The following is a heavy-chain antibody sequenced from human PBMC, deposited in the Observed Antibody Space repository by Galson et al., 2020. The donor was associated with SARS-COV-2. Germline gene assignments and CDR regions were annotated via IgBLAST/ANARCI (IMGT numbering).Heavy chain of an antibody. CDR1: GGSISSYY. D-gene: IGHD1-26*01. J-gene: IGHJ6*02. Sequence: ETSETLSLTCTVSGGSISSYYWSWIRQPAGKGLEWIGRIYTSGSTNYNPSLKSRVTMSVDTSKNQFSLKLSSVTAADTAVYYCARGQVEGATAYYYYYYGMDVWGQGTTVTVSS. CDR2: IYTSGST. V-gene: IGHV4-4*07. CDR3: ARGQVEGATAYYYYYYGMDV.